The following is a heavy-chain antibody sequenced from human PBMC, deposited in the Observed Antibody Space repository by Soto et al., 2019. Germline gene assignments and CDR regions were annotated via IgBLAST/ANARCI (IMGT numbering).Heavy chain of an antibody. V-gene: IGHV1-24*01. D-gene: IGHD3-22*01. CDR1: RYTLTELS. J-gene: IGHJ4*02. CDR3: ATTVHYDRSRYYPRDFDY. CDR2: FDPEDGET. Sequence: ASVKVSCTVSRYTLTELSMHWVRHAPGKGREWMGGFDPEDGETIYAQKFQGRVTMTEDTYTDTSYMELSTLISEYTAVYYCATTVHYDRSRYYPRDFDYWGQGTLVTVSS.